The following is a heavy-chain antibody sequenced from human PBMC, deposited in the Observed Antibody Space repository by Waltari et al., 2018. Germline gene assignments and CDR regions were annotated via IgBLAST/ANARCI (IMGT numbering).Heavy chain of an antibody. CDR1: GFTFSSYA. V-gene: IGHV3-23*01. CDR2: ISGSGGRT. J-gene: IGHJ4*02. CDR3: AKRNSGGTGFDY. Sequence: EVQLLESGGGLVQPGGSLRLSCAASGFTFSSYAMSWVRQAPGKGLEWVSAISGSGGRTYYADSVKGRFTISRDNSKNTLYLQMNSLRAEDTAVYYCAKRNSGGTGFDYWGQGTLVTVSS. D-gene: IGHD1-1*01.